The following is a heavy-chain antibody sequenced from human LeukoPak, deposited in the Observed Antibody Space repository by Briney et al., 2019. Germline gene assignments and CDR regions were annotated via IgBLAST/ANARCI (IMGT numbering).Heavy chain of an antibody. J-gene: IGHJ5*02. CDR3: ARYSSGLFDP. V-gene: IGHV1-18*01. CDR2: ISAYNGNT. CDR1: GGTFSSYA. D-gene: IGHD6-19*01. Sequence: GASVKVSCKASGGTFSSYAISWVRQAPGQGLEWMGWISAYNGNTNYAQKLQGRVTMTTDTSASTAYMELRSLRSDDTAVYYCARYSSGLFDPWGQGTLVTVSS.